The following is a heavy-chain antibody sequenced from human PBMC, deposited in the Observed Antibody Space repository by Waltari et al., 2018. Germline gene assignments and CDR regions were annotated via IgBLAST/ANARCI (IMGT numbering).Heavy chain of an antibody. CDR1: GFTFTTYA. J-gene: IGHJ6*02. CDR3: AKDLYRSGSMDV. V-gene: IGHV3-23*04. Sequence: EVQLVESGGGLVQPGGSLSLSCAASGFTFTTYAMNWVRQAPGKGLEWVSTITGSGGSTYYPDSVKCRFTISRDNSKNTLYLQMNSLRAEDTAVYYCAKDLYRSGSMDVWGQGTTVTVSS. D-gene: IGHD6-25*01. CDR2: ITGSGGST.